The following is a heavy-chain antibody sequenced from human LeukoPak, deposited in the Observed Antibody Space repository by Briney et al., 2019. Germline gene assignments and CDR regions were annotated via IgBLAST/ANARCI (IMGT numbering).Heavy chain of an antibody. J-gene: IGHJ4*02. V-gene: IGHV1-69*13. Sequence: ASVKVSCKASGGTFSSYAISWVRQAPGQGLEWMGGIIPIFGTANYAQKFQGRVTITADESTSTAYMELSSLRSEDTAVYYCAKDHYPITIFGATPYNWGQGTLVTVSS. D-gene: IGHD3-3*01. CDR1: GGTFSSYA. CDR3: AKDHYPITIFGATPYN. CDR2: IIPIFGTA.